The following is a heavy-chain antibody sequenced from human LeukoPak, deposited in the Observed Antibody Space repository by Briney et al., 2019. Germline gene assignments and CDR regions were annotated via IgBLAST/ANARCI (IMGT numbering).Heavy chain of an antibody. CDR1: GFTFSDYY. J-gene: IGHJ4*02. CDR2: ISSSGRTI. CDR3: ARADCSSSSCYELDY. Sequence: GGSLRLSCAGSGFTFSDYYMSWTRQAPGKGLEWVSYISSSGRTIYYADSVKGRFTISRDNAKNSLYLQMNSLRAEDTAVYYCARADCSSSSCYELDYWGQGTLVTVSS. V-gene: IGHV3-11*04. D-gene: IGHD2-2*01.